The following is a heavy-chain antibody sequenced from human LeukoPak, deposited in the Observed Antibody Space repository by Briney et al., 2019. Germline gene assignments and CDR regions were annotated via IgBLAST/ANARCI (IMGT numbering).Heavy chain of an antibody. CDR2: MNPNSGNT. D-gene: IGHD3-16*01. J-gene: IGHJ5*02. Sequence: ASVKVSCKASGYTFTSYDINWVRQATGQGLEWMGWMNPNSGNTGYAQKFQGRVTMTRDTSISTAYMELSSLRSEDTAVYYCARGLPLVRMIWFYPWGQGTLVTVSS. CDR3: ARGLPLVRMIWFYP. V-gene: IGHV1-8*01. CDR1: GYTFTSYD.